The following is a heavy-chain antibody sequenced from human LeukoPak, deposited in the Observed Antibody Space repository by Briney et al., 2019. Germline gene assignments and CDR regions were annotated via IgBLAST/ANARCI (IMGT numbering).Heavy chain of an antibody. D-gene: IGHD3-3*01. CDR2: IYYSGRT. V-gene: IGHV4-39*01. J-gene: IGHJ4*02. CDR1: GGSISSSSYY. CDR3: VNTAIFGVVKMEYNDY. Sequence: SETLSLTCTVSGGSISSSSYYWGWVRQPPGKGLEWIGDIYYSGRTYYNSSLQSRLTISLDTSKNQFSLKLNSVTAADTAVYYCVNTAIFGVVKMEYNDYWGQGTLVTVSS.